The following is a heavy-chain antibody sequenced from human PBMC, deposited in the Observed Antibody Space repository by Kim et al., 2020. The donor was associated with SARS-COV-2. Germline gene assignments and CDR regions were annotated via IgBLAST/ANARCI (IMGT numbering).Heavy chain of an antibody. CDR3: AKSSKGTWVRDAFDI. J-gene: IGHJ3*02. D-gene: IGHD1-1*01. CDR1: GFTFSSYA. CDR2: ISGSGGST. V-gene: IGHV3-23*01. Sequence: GGSLRLSCAASGFTFSSYAMSWVRQAPGKGLEWVSAISGSGGSTYYADSVKGRFTISRDNSKNTLYLQMNSLKAEDTAVYYCAKSSKGTWVRDAFDIWGQGTMVTVSS.